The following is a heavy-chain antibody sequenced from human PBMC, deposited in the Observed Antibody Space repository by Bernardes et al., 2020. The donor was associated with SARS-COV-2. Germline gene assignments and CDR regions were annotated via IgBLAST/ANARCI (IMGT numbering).Heavy chain of an antibody. CDR1: GDSISSNNW. Sequence: SLTCAVSGDSISSNNWSWVRQPPGMGLEWIGEIHHSGTTYYNPSLMSRVTIAADKSENQFSLKLTSVTAADTAVYYCTRQRDFSGPYSDYWGQGTLVTVSS. CDR3: TRQRDFSGPYSDY. V-gene: IGHV4-4*02. CDR2: IHHSGTT. D-gene: IGHD1-26*01. J-gene: IGHJ4*02.